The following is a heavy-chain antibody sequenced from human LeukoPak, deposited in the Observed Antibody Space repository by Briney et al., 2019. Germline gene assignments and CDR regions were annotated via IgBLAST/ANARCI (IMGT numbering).Heavy chain of an antibody. J-gene: IGHJ6*03. D-gene: IGHD3-10*01. V-gene: IGHV3-23*01. CDR2: MSGSETDT. CDR3: AKDHLKRFRGKLLGSMDV. Sequence: GGSLRLSWVASGFTFKNYAMSWFRQAPGKGLEWVSAMSGSETDTYIAESVRGRFTVSRDSSTSTLYLQMSGLSVEDTAAYFCAKDHLKRFRGKLLGSMDVWGKGTKVIVSS. CDR1: GFTFKNYA.